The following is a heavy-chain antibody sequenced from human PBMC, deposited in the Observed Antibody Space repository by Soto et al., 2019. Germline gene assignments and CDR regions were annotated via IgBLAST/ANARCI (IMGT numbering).Heavy chain of an antibody. D-gene: IGHD4-17*01. CDR3: AKDLYGDEYYYGMDV. CDR1: GFTFSSYG. V-gene: IGHV3-30*18. Sequence: QVQLVESGGGVVQPGRSLRLSCAASGFTFSSYGMHWVRQAPGKGLEWVAVISYDGSNKYYADSVKGRFTISRDNSKNTLYLQMNSLRAEDTAVYYCAKDLYGDEYYYGMDVWGQGTTVTVS. J-gene: IGHJ6*02. CDR2: ISYDGSNK.